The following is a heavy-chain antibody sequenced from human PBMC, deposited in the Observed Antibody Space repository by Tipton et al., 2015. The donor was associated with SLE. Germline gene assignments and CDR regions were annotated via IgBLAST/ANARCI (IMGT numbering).Heavy chain of an antibody. V-gene: IGHV4-61*01. CDR1: GGSVSSSSKY. CDR2: IYQSGST. Sequence: TLSLTCTVSGGSVSSSSKYWAWIRQPPGKGLEWIGYIYQSGSTNYNPSLKSRVTMSVDTSKNQFSLKLTSVTAADTAVYYCARRPGTFCSGGRCYSYDAFDLWGHGTMVTVSS. CDR3: ARRPGTFCSGGRCYSYDAFDL. J-gene: IGHJ3*01. D-gene: IGHD2-15*01.